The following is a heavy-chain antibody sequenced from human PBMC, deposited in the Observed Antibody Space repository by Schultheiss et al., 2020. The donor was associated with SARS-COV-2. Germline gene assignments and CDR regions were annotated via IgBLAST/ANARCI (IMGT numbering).Heavy chain of an antibody. V-gene: IGHV3-23*01. D-gene: IGHD2-8*01. CDR2: ISGSGGST. J-gene: IGHJ6*02. CDR1: GFTFSSYA. CDR3: AKTSSIVLTSYYYGMDV. Sequence: GGSLRLSCAASGFTFSSYAMSWVRQAPGKGLEWVSAISGSGGSTYYADSVKGRFTISRDNAKNTLYLEMNSLRTEDTAVYYCAKTSSIVLTSYYYGMDVWCQGATGTVSS.